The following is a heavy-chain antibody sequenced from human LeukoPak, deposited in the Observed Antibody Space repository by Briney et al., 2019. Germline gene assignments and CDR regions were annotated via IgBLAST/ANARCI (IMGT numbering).Heavy chain of an antibody. D-gene: IGHD6-19*01. Sequence: GGSLRLSCAASGFTFSSYSMNWVRQAPGKGLEWVSLISGDGGSTYYAGSVKGRFTISRDNSKNSLYLQMNSLRTEDTALYYCAKGADPLTWRMMTVAGTRFDYWGQGTLVTVSS. CDR3: AKGADPLTWRMMTVAGTRFDY. V-gene: IGHV3-43*02. J-gene: IGHJ4*02. CDR2: ISGDGGST. CDR1: GFTFSSYS.